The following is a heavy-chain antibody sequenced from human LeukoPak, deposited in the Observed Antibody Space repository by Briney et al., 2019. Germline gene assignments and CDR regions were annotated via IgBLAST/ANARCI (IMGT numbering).Heavy chain of an antibody. CDR1: GGSISSSSYY. D-gene: IGHD3-22*01. V-gene: IGHV4-39*01. Sequence: SETLSLTSTVSGGSISSSSYYSGWIRQPPGKGLEWLGSIYYSGSTYYNPSLKSRVTISVDTSKNQFSLKLSSVTAADTAVYYCARLGSSGYSEVYYYYMDVWGKGTTVTVSS. CDR3: ARLGSSGYSEVYYYYMDV. J-gene: IGHJ6*03. CDR2: IYYSGST.